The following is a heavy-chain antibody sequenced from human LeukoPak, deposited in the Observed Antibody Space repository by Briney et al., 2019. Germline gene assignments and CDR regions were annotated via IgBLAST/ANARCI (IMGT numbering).Heavy chain of an antibody. CDR2: IIPIFGTA. CDR3: ARDYYDYWSGYMY. CDR1: GGTFSSYA. Sequence: SVKVSCKASGGTFSSYAISWVLQAPGQGLEWMGRIIPIFGTANYAQKFQGRVTITTDESTSTAYMQLSSLRSEDTAVYYCARDYYDYWSGYMYWGQGTLVTVSS. V-gene: IGHV1-69*05. D-gene: IGHD3-3*01. J-gene: IGHJ4*02.